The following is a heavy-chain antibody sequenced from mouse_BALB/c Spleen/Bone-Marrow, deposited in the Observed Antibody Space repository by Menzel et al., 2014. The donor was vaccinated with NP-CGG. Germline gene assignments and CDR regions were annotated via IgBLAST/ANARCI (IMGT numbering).Heavy chain of an antibody. V-gene: IGHV1-67*01. J-gene: IGHJ3*01. CDR1: GYTFTDYA. Sequence: VQLQQPGPELVRPGVSVKISCKGSGYTFTDYAMHWVKQSHAKSLEWIGVISTYSGNTNYNQKFKGKATMTVDKSSSTAYMELARLTSEDSAIYYCARSGYGYDWFAYWGQGTLVTVSA. CDR3: ARSGYGYDWFAY. D-gene: IGHD2-2*01. CDR2: ISTYSGNT.